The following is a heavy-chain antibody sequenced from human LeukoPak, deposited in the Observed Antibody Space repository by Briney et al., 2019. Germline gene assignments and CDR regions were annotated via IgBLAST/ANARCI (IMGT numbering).Heavy chain of an antibody. CDR3: ARRLGATQPYFDF. Sequence: GESLKISCNAAGYRFTSYWIGLVRQMPGKGLECMGIIHPGDSETRYSPSFQGQVTISADKSISTAYLQWSGLRASDTAMYYCARRLGATQPYFDFWGQGALVTVSS. V-gene: IGHV5-51*01. CDR1: GYRFTSYW. J-gene: IGHJ4*02. CDR2: IHPGDSET. D-gene: IGHD1-26*01.